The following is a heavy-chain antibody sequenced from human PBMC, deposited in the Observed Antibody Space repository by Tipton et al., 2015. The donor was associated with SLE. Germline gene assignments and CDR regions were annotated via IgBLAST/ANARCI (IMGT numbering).Heavy chain of an antibody. V-gene: IGHV3-11*01. J-gene: IGHJ2*01. D-gene: IGHD4/OR15-4a*01. CDR3: ARDAPAYGGPSWYFDL. CDR2: ISSSGSTI. Sequence: SLRLSCAASGFTFSDYYMSWIRQAPGKGLEWVSYISSSGSTIYYADSVKGRFTISRDNAKNSLYLQMNSLRAEDTAGYYCARDAPAYGGPSWYFDLWGRGTLVTVSS. CDR1: GFTFSDYY.